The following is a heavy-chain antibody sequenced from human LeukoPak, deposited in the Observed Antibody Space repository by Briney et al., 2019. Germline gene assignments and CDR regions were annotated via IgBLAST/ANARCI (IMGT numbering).Heavy chain of an antibody. CDR1: GGSISSSNYY. CDR3: VRQWMRDSGAYYDFHH. J-gene: IGHJ4*02. D-gene: IGHD3-22*01. CDR2: IYYRGSA. Sequence: SETLSLTCTVSGGSISSSNYYWGWIRQPPGKGLEWVGTIYYRGSAYYNPSLKSRVTISVDTSKNQLSLKLSSVTAADTAVYYCVRQWMRDSGAYYDFHHWGQGTLVTVST. V-gene: IGHV4-39*01.